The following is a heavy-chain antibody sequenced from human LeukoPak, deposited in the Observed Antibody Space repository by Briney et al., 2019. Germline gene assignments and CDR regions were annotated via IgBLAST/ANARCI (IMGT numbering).Heavy chain of an antibody. CDR3: AKYYSIPTFDY. D-gene: IGHD4-11*01. CDR2: ISAGGGST. Sequence: GGSLRLSCAASGLTFSTYAMTWVRQAPGKGLEWVSAISAGGGSTYYADSVKGRFTITRDNSKNTLYLQMNSLRAEDTAVYYCAKYYSIPTFDYWGQGTLVTVSS. J-gene: IGHJ4*02. CDR1: GLTFSTYA. V-gene: IGHV3-23*01.